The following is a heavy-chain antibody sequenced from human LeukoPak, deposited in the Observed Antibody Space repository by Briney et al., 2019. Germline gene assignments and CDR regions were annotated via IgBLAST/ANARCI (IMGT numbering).Heavy chain of an antibody. CDR3: ARGTTVSSSLLY. D-gene: IGHD6-6*01. CDR1: GFTFSSYW. V-gene: IGHV3-7*01. CDR2: IKQDGSEK. J-gene: IGHJ4*02. Sequence: GGSLRLSCAASGFTFSSYWMNWVRQAPGKGLEWVANIKQDGSEKYYVDSVKGRFTISRDNAKNSLYLQMNSLRAEDTAVHYCARGTTVSSSLLYWGQGTLVTVSS.